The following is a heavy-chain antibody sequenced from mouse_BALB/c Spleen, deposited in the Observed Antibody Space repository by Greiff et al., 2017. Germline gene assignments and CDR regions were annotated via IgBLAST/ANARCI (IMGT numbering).Heavy chain of an antibody. V-gene: IGHV1S126*01. Sequence: VQLQQSGPELVKPGASVKISCKASGYSFTSYWMHWVKQRPGQGLEWIGMIDPSDSETRLNQKFKDKATLTVDKSSSTAYMQLSSPTSEDSAVYYCANYYGSSWFAYWGQGTLVTVSA. CDR2: IDPSDSET. J-gene: IGHJ3*01. CDR3: ANYYGSSWFAY. CDR1: GYSFTSYW. D-gene: IGHD1-1*01.